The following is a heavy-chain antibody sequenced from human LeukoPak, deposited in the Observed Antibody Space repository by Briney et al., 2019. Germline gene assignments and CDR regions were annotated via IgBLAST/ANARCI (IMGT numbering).Heavy chain of an antibody. CDR3: AREVRNAFDI. J-gene: IGHJ3*02. V-gene: IGHV3-21*01. CDR1: GFTFSGAW. D-gene: IGHD3-10*01. CDR2: ISSSSSYI. Sequence: GGSLRLSCTASGFTFSGAWMTWVRQAPRKGLEWVSSISSSSSYIYYADSVKGRFTISRDNAKNSLYLQMNSLRAEDTAVYYCAREVRNAFDIWGQGTMVTVSS.